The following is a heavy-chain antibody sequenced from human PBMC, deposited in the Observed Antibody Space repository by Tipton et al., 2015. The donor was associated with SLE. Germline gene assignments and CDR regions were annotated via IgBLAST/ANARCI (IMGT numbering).Heavy chain of an antibody. V-gene: IGHV1-18*04. CDR3: ARDQGGYFHH. J-gene: IGHJ1*01. CDR1: GYTFTSYY. CDR2: ISAYNGNA. Sequence: QLVQSGAEVKKPGASVKVSCKASGYTFTSYYMHWVRQAPGQGLEWMGWISAYNGNANYVQTLQGRVTKTTDTSTSTAYMELRSLRSDDTAVYYCARDQGGYFHHWGQGTLVTVSS. D-gene: IGHD3-16*01.